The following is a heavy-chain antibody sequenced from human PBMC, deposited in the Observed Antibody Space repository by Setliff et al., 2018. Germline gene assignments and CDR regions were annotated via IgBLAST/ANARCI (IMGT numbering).Heavy chain of an antibody. CDR3: ASYCSSTSCPFDY. Sequence: GGSLRLSCAASGFIFDDYAMHWVRQAPGKGLEWVSYFSGSSSTIRYADSVKGRFTISRDNSKNTLYLQMNSLRAEDTAVYYCASYCSSTSCPFDYWGQGTLVTVSS. CDR1: GFIFDDYA. V-gene: IGHV3-48*01. J-gene: IGHJ4*02. CDR2: FSGSSSTI. D-gene: IGHD2-2*01.